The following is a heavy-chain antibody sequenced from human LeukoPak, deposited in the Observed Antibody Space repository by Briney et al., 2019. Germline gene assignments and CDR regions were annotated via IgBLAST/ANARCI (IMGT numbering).Heavy chain of an antibody. CDR1: GFTFSNAW. Sequence: GGSLRLSCAASGFTFSNAWMSWVRQAPGKGLEWVGRIKSKTDGGTTDYAAPVKGRFTISRDDSKNTLYLQMNSLKTEDTAVYYCTARSASSGWFDYWGQGTLVTVSS. V-gene: IGHV3-15*01. D-gene: IGHD6-19*01. J-gene: IGHJ4*02. CDR2: IKSKTDGGTT. CDR3: TARSASSGWFDY.